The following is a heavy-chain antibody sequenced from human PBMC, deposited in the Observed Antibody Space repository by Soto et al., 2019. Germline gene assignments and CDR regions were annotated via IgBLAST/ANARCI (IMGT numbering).Heavy chain of an antibody. CDR3: AKGNYGDYGGFDP. D-gene: IGHD4-17*01. Sequence: EVQVLESGGDFIQPGGSLRLSCAASGFSFRTFAMTWVRQAPGKGLEWVSTIISTGISTYYADSVKGRFTISRANSKNTLYLQMNSLRAEDSAVYDCAKGNYGDYGGFDPWGQGTLVTVSS. J-gene: IGHJ5*02. CDR2: IISTGIST. CDR1: GFSFRTFA. V-gene: IGHV3-23*01.